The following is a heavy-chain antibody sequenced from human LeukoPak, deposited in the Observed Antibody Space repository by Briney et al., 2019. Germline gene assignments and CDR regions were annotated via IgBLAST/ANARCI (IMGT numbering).Heavy chain of an antibody. CDR1: GYTFTGYY. Sequence: ASVKVSCKASGYTFTGYYMHWVRQAPGQGLEWMGWISAYNGNTNYAQKLQGRVTMTTDTSTSTAYMELRSLRSDDTAVYYCASEGGFYYDFWSGYTYWGQGTLVTVSS. J-gene: IGHJ4*02. CDR2: ISAYNGNT. CDR3: ASEGGFYYDFWSGYTY. D-gene: IGHD3-3*01. V-gene: IGHV1-18*04.